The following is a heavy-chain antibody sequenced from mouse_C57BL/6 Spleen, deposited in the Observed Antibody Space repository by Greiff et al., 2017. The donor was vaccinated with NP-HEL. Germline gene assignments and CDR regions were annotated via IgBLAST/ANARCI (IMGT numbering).Heavy chain of an antibody. V-gene: IGHV2-2*01. CDR1: GFSLTSYG. CDR2: IWSGGST. J-gene: IGHJ3*01. Sequence: VKLVESGPGLVQPSQSLSITCTVSGFSLTSYGVHWVRQSPGKGLEWLGVIWSGGSTDYNAAFISRLSISKDNSKSQVFFKMNSLQADDTAIYYCATAYSNSPFAYWGQGTLVTVSA. D-gene: IGHD2-5*01. CDR3: ATAYSNSPFAY.